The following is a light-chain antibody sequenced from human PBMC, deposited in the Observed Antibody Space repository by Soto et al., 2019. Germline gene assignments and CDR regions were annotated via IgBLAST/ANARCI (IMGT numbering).Light chain of an antibody. CDR3: CSCAGSNTVL. V-gene: IGLV2-23*01. CDR1: SCDVGSDNV. Sequence: QSALTQPASVSGSPGQSITISCTGTSCDVGSDNVVSWYQQHPGKAPKLMIYEGNKPRSGVSNRVSASKSGNTAALTISGLQAEDEADYYCCSCAGSNTVLFGGGTKLTVL. CDR2: EGN. J-gene: IGLJ2*01.